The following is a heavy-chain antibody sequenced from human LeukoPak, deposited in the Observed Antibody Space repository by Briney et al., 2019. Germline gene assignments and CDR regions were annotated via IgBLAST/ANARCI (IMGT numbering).Heavy chain of an antibody. CDR1: GFTFSSYW. J-gene: IGHJ6*02. CDR2: IWDDGNNE. Sequence: SGGSLRLSCAASGFTFSSYWMNWARQAPGKGLEWVAIIWDDGNNEDYADSVKGRFTISRDNSRNTLNLEMNSLRVEDTAVYYCAREGIVYRHYYGMDVWGQGTTVTVSS. CDR3: AREGIVYRHYYGMDV. V-gene: IGHV3-33*08. D-gene: IGHD1-26*01.